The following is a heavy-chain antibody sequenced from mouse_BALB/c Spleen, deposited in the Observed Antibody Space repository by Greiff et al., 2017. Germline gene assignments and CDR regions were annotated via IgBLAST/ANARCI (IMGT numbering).Heavy chain of an antibody. CDR3: ARTWGGNYWYFDV. CDR1: GYTFTDYN. J-gene: IGHJ1*01. CDR2: IYPYNGGT. D-gene: IGHD1-1*02. Sequence: EVKLMESGPELVKPGASVKISCKASGYTFTDYNMHWVKQSHGKSLEWIGYIYPYNGGTGYNQKFKSKATLTVDNSSSTAYMELRSLTSEDSAVYYCARTWGGNYWYFDVWGAGTTVTVSS. V-gene: IGHV1S29*02.